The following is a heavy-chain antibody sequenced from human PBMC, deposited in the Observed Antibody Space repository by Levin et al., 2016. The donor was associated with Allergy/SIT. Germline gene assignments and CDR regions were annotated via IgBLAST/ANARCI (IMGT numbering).Heavy chain of an antibody. V-gene: IGHV1-2*02. D-gene: IGHD3-10*01. J-gene: IGHJ4*02. CDR2: INPNSGGT. CDR3: AREVRGLREKLDY. CDR1: GYTFTDYS. Sequence: ASVKVSCKTSGYTFTDYSINWVRQAPGQGLEWMGWINPNSGGTNYAWKFQGRVTMTRDTSISTAYMELDRLTSDDTAVYYCAREVRGLREKLDYWGQGTLVTVSS.